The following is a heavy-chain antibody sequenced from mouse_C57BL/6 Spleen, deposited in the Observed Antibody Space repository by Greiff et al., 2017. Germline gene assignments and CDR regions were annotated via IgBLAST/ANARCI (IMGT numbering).Heavy chain of an antibody. D-gene: IGHD1-1*01. V-gene: IGHV14-4*01. CDR3: TTSGSSYVWYFDV. Sequence: DVQLQESGAELVRPGASVKLSCTASGLNIKDDYMHWVKQRPEQGLEWIGWIDPENGDTEYASKFQGKATITAETSSKPAYLQLSSLTSEDTAVYYCTTSGSSYVWYFDVWGTGTTVTVSS. CDR2: IDPENGDT. J-gene: IGHJ1*03. CDR1: GLNIKDDY.